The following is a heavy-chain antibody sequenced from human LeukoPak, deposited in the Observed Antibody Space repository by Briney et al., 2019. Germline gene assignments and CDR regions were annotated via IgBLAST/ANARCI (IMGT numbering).Heavy chain of an antibody. J-gene: IGHJ6*03. CDR1: GHTFTGYY. V-gene: IGHV1-2*02. CDR2: INPNSGGT. D-gene: IGHD6-13*01. CDR3: VRAGTDSSSGLIKGGDYYYYYYMDV. Sequence: ASVKVSCKASGHTFTGYYMHWVRQAPRQGLEWMGWINPNSGGTNYAQKFQGRVTMTRDTSISTAYMELSRLRSDDTAVYYCVRAGTDSSSGLIKGGDYYYYYYMDVWGKGTTVTVSS.